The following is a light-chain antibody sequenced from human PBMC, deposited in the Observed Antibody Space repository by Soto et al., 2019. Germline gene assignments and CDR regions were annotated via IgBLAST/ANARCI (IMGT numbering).Light chain of an antibody. CDR3: MQALQLPRT. V-gene: IGKV2-28*01. CDR1: QSSCLSNEQNF. Sequence: DIVVTQSPLSLPVTPGESASISGGSGQSSCLSNEQNFLDWFLQKPGQFPQLLIFLGSNRASGVPDRFSGSGSGTVFTLKISRVEAEDVGVFYCMQALQLPRTFGGGTKVEIK. J-gene: IGKJ4*01. CDR2: LGS.